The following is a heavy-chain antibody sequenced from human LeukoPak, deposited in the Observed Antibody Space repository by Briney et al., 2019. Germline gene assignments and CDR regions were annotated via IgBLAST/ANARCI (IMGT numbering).Heavy chain of an antibody. V-gene: IGHV3-11*03. Sequence: GGSLRLPCAASGFTFSDYYMSWIRQAPGKGLEWVSYITNSSSYTGYADSVKGRFTVSRDNAENSLYLQMNSLRAEDTAVYYCARLGFGGSGTYAYFGYWGQGTLVTVSS. CDR1: GFTFSDYY. CDR2: ITNSSSYT. CDR3: ARLGFGGSGTYAYFGY. J-gene: IGHJ4*02. D-gene: IGHD3-10*01.